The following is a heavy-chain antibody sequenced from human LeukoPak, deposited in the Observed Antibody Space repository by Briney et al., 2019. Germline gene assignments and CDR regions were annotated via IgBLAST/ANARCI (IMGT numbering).Heavy chain of an antibody. CDR3: AKDITMIVAPLGYFDL. CDR1: GFTFSSYW. J-gene: IGHJ2*01. CDR2: IKQDGSEK. D-gene: IGHD3-22*01. V-gene: IGHV3-7*03. Sequence: GGSLRLSCAASGFTFSSYWMSWVRQAPGKGLEWVANIKQDGSEKYYVDSVKGRFTISRDNAKNSLYLQMNSLRAEDTALYYCAKDITMIVAPLGYFDLWGRGTTVTVSS.